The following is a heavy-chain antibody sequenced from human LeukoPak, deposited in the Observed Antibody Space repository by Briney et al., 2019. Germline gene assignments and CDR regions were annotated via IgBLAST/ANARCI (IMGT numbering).Heavy chain of an antibody. J-gene: IGHJ4*02. V-gene: IGHV3-21*01. D-gene: IGHD5-24*01. CDR2: ISSSSSYI. CDR1: GFTFSSYS. CDR3: ARDRDRSFDY. Sequence: GGSLRLSCAASGFTFSSYSMNWVRQAPGKGLEWVSSISSSSSYIYYADSVKGRSTISRDNAKNSLYLQMNSLRAEDTAVYYCARDRDRSFDYWGQGTLVTVSS.